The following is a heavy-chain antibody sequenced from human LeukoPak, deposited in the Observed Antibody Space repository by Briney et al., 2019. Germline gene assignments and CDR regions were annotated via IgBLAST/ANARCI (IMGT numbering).Heavy chain of an antibody. CDR1: GGSISSYY. V-gene: IGHV4-59*01. CDR3: ARVFCMVRGVIITDPSTLDY. J-gene: IGHJ4*02. CDR2: IYYSGST. Sequence: SETLSLTCTVSGGSISSYYWSWLRQPPGKGLEWIGYIYYSGSTNYNPSLKSRVTISVDTSKNHFSLKLSSVTAPDTAVYYCARVFCMVRGVIITDPSTLDYWGQGTLVTASS. D-gene: IGHD3-10*01.